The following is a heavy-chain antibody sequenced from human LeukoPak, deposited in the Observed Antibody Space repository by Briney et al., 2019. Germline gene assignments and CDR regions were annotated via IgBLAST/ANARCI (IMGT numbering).Heavy chain of an antibody. D-gene: IGHD3-22*01. V-gene: IGHV1-69*06. Sequence: SVKVSCKASGGTFSSYAISWVRQAPGQGLEWMGGIIPIFGTANYAQKFQGRVTITADKSTSTAYMELSSLRSEDTAVYYCASGYYDSSGYPFLFDYWGQGTLVTVSS. CDR2: IIPIFGTA. CDR1: GGTFSSYA. J-gene: IGHJ4*02. CDR3: ASGYYDSSGYPFLFDY.